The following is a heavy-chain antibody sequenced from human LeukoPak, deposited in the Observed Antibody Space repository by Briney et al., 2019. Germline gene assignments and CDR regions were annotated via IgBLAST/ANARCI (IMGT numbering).Heavy chain of an antibody. Sequence: PGGSLRLSCAASGFTFSSYGMHWVRQAPGKGLESVAFIRYDGSNKYYADSVKGRFTISRDNSKNTLYLQMNSLRAEDTAVYYCAKAPEYSSSWSIDYWGQGTLVTVSS. V-gene: IGHV3-30*02. D-gene: IGHD6-13*01. CDR2: IRYDGSNK. CDR1: GFTFSSYG. CDR3: AKAPEYSSSWSIDY. J-gene: IGHJ4*02.